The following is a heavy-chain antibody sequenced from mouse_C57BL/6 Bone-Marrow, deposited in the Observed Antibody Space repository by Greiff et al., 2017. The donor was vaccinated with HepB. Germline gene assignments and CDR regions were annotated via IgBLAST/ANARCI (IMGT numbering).Heavy chain of an antibody. CDR3: ARGDYDYDVSFDY. Sequence: VQLQQSGPELVKPGASVKISCTASGYAFSSSWMNWVKQRPGKGLEWIGRIYPGDGDTNYNGKFKGKATLTADKSSSTAYMQLSSLTSEDSAVYFCARGDYDYDVSFDYWGQGTTLTVSS. CDR2: IYPGDGDT. V-gene: IGHV1-82*01. D-gene: IGHD2-4*01. CDR1: GYAFSSSW. J-gene: IGHJ2*01.